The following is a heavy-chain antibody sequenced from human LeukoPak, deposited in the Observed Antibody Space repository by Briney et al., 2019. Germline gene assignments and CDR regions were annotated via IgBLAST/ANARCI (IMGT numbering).Heavy chain of an antibody. V-gene: IGHV4-39*01. CDR2: IYDSGGI. Sequence: PSETLSLTCTVSGDSISSSRSYWDWIRQPPGKGLEWIGSIYDSGGIYYNPSLKSRVTTSVDTSRNQFSLKLSSVTAADTAVYYCARSSGTGTFSYWGQGTLVTVSS. CDR1: GDSISSSRSY. CDR3: ARSSGTGTFSY. D-gene: IGHD6-25*01. J-gene: IGHJ4*02.